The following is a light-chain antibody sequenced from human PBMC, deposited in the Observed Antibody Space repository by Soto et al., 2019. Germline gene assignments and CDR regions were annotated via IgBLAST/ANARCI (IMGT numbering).Light chain of an antibody. CDR1: SGHSSYI. CDR3: ETWDSNTRV. J-gene: IGLJ2*01. V-gene: IGLV4-60*03. Sequence: QTVVTQSSSASASLGSSVKLTCTLSSGHSSYIIAWHQQQPGKAPRYLMKLEGSGSYNKGSGVPDRFSGSSPGADRYLTISTRQSEDEADYYCETWDSNTRVFGGGTKLTVL. CDR2: LEGSGSY.